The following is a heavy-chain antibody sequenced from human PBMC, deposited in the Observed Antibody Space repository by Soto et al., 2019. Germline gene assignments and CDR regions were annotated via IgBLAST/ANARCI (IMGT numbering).Heavy chain of an antibody. CDR1: GFKFSSYG. CDR2: ISYDGRNK. Sequence: QEQLVQSGGGVVQPGRSLRLSCAASGFKFSSYGMHWVRQAPGKGLEWVAAISYDGRNKYYADSVKGRFTISRDNSENTLFLQMNSLRGDDTAVYYCVKDWKWEAFYYGMNVWGQGTTVTVSS. J-gene: IGHJ6*02. CDR3: VKDWKWEAFYYGMNV. D-gene: IGHD1-26*01. V-gene: IGHV3-30*18.